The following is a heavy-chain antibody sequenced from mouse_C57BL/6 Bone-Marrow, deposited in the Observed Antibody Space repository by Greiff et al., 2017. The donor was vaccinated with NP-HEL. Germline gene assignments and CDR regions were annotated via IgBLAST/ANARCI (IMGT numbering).Heavy chain of an antibody. D-gene: IGHD1-1*01. V-gene: IGHV1-76*01. CDR2: IYPGSGNT. CDR3: ARDGSGYERDY. Sequence: QVQLKQSGAELVRPGASVKLSCKASGFTFTDYYINWVQQRPGQGLEWIARIYPGSGNTYYTEKFKGKATLTAEKSSSTSYMPLSSLTSEDSAVYFCARDGSGYERDYWGQGTTLTVSS. CDR1: GFTFTDYY. J-gene: IGHJ2*01.